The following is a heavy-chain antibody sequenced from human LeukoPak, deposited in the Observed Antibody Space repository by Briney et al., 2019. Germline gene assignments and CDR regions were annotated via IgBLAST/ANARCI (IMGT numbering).Heavy chain of an antibody. Sequence: GGSLRLSCAASGFTFDDYAMHWVRQAPGKGLEWVSGISWNSGSIGYADSVKGRFTISRDNAKNSLYLQMNSLRAEDTALYYCAKDMEIGSGSYYNFDYRGQGTLVTVSS. J-gene: IGHJ4*02. CDR3: AKDMEIGSGSYYNFDY. CDR1: GFTFDDYA. V-gene: IGHV3-9*01. D-gene: IGHD3-10*01. CDR2: ISWNSGSI.